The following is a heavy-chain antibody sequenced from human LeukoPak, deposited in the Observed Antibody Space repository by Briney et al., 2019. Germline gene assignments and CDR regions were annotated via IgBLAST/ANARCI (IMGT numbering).Heavy chain of an antibody. CDR1: GFTFSSYA. CDR2: ISSNGGST. Sequence: GGSLRLSCAASGFTFSSYAMHWVRQAPGKGLEYASAISSNGGSTYYANSVKGRFTISRDNSKNTLYLQMGSLRAEDMAVYYCARVSSGSYYTPTHFDYWGQGTLVTVSS. J-gene: IGHJ4*02. V-gene: IGHV3-64*01. D-gene: IGHD3-10*01. CDR3: ARVSSGSYYTPTHFDY.